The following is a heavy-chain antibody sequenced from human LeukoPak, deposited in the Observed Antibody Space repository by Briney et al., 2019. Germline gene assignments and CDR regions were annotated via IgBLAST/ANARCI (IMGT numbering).Heavy chain of an antibody. CDR3: AREYCSGGSCYLYYYYYGMDV. J-gene: IGHJ6*02. V-gene: IGHV1-69*13. CDR1: GGTFTIYA. CDR2: IIPIFGTA. Sequence: SVTVSFTGSGGTFTIYAISWVRQAPGQGQEWMGGIIPIFGTANYAQKFQGRVTITADESTSTPYMELSSLRSEDTAVYYCAREYCSGGSCYLYYYYYGMDVWGQGTTVTVSS. D-gene: IGHD2-15*01.